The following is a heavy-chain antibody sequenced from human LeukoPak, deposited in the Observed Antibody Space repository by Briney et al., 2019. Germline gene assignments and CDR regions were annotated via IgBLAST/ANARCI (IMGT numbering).Heavy chain of an antibody. CDR2: INNDGSTT. D-gene: IGHD2-2*01. CDR3: AKAECSSTSCYLGLA. Sequence: SGGSLRLSCAASGFTFINYWMHWVRQAPGEGLVWVSHINNDGSTTTYADSVKGRFTISRDNSKNTLYLQMNSLRAEDTAVYYCAKAECSSTSCYLGLAWGQGTMVTVSS. CDR1: GFTFINYW. J-gene: IGHJ3*01. V-gene: IGHV3-74*01.